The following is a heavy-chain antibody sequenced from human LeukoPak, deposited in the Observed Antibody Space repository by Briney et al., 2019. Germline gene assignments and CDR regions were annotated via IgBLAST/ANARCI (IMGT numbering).Heavy chain of an antibody. D-gene: IGHD1-26*01. Sequence: PGGSLRLSCAASGFTFSSYWMSWVRQAPGKGLEWVANIKQDGSEKYYVDFVKGRFTISRDNAKNSLYLQMNSLRAEDTAVYYCARVAWYSGSYYTIWPGYYYYYYMDVWGKGTTVTISS. CDR3: ARVAWYSGSYYTIWPGYYYYYYMDV. CDR2: IKQDGSEK. CDR1: GFTFSSYW. J-gene: IGHJ6*03. V-gene: IGHV3-7*01.